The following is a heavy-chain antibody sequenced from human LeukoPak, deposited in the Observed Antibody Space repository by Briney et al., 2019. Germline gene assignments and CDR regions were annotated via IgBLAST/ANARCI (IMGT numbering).Heavy chain of an antibody. Sequence: ASGKVSCKASGGTFSSYAISWVRQAPGQGLEWMGGIIPIFGTANYAQKFQGRVTITADESTSTAYMELSSLRSEDTAVYYCARSNIVVVIAHQIDAFDIWGQGTMVTVSS. CDR1: GGTFSSYA. V-gene: IGHV1-69*13. CDR2: IIPIFGTA. J-gene: IGHJ3*02. D-gene: IGHD2-21*01. CDR3: ARSNIVVVIAHQIDAFDI.